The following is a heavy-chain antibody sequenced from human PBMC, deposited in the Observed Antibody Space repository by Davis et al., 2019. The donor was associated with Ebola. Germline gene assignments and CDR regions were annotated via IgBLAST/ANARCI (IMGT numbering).Heavy chain of an antibody. CDR2: IYHSEST. Sequence: MPSETLSLTCTVSGGSISSYYWSWIRQPPGKSLEWIGFIYHSESTYFNPSLKSRVTISVDRSKNQFSLKLSSVTAADTAVYYCAGAGYSSGWNFDYWGQGTLVTVSS. CDR1: GGSISSYY. J-gene: IGHJ4*02. D-gene: IGHD6-19*01. CDR3: AGAGYSSGWNFDY. V-gene: IGHV4-59*01.